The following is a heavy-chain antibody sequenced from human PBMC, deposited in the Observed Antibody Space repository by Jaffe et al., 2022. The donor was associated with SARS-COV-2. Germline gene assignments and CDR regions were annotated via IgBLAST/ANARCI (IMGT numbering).Heavy chain of an antibody. J-gene: IGHJ5*02. CDR3: ARMVRGVIMLNWFDP. Sequence: QLQLQESGPGLVKPSETLSLTCTVSGGSISSSSYYWGWIRQPPGKGLEWIGSIYYSGSTYYNPSLKSRVTISVDTSKNQFSLKLSSVTAADTAVYYCARMVRGVIMLNWFDPWGQGTLVTVSS. CDR2: IYYSGST. V-gene: IGHV4-39*01. D-gene: IGHD3-10*01. CDR1: GGSISSSSYY.